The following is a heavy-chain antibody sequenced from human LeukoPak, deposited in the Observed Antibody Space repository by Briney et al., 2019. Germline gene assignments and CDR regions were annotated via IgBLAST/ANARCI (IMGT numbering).Heavy chain of an antibody. V-gene: IGHV3-30*02. D-gene: IGHD3-3*01. CDR1: GFSFSIYD. Sequence: GGSLRLSWAASGFSFSIYDIHSDRQAPGKGLEWVAFIRYDGSNKNYADSVKGRFTISRDNFMSTVYLQMNSLRADDTAVYYCAKDRQTLTIFGAVNTPRVNCDYWGQGTLVTVSS. J-gene: IGHJ4*02. CDR2: IRYDGSNK. CDR3: AKDRQTLTIFGAVNTPRVNCDY.